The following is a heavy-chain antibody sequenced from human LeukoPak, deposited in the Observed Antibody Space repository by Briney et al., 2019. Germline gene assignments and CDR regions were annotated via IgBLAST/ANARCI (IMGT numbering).Heavy chain of an antibody. Sequence: SETLSLTCTVSGGSISSHYWSWIRQPPGKGLEWIGYIYYSGSTNYNPSLKSRVTISVDTSKNQFSLKLSSVTAADTAVYYCARVRGPNGGYYYYMDVWGKGTTVTVSS. V-gene: IGHV4-59*11. D-gene: IGHD7-27*01. CDR2: IYYSGST. CDR3: ARVRGPNGGYYYYMDV. CDR1: GGSISSHY. J-gene: IGHJ6*03.